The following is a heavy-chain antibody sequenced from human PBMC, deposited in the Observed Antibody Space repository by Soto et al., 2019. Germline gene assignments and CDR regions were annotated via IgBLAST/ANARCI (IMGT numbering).Heavy chain of an antibody. J-gene: IGHJ4*02. Sequence: GGSLRLSCAASGFTFDDYGMSWARQAPGKGLEWVSGVNWNGGSTGYADYVKGRFTISRDNAKNSLYLQMNSLRAEDTAFYYCVRGASLNFDYWGQGTLVTVSS. CDR3: VRGASLNFDY. D-gene: IGHD1-26*01. V-gene: IGHV3-20*04. CDR2: VNWNGGST. CDR1: GFTFDDYG.